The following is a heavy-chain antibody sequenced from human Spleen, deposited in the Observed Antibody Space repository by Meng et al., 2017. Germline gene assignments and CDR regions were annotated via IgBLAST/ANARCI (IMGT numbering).Heavy chain of an antibody. CDR3: AREKSPGHFDY. CDR1: GYSVTTYG. V-gene: IGHV1-18*01. J-gene: IGHJ4*02. CDR2: INPDNGGT. Sequence: QVQLVQSGAEVKKPGASVIISCKISGYSVTTYGISWVRQAPGQGLEWLGTINPDNGGTSYAQRFQGRVTLTTDTSTNTVYMELISLTSEDTAMYYCAREKSPGHFDYLGQGVLVTVSS.